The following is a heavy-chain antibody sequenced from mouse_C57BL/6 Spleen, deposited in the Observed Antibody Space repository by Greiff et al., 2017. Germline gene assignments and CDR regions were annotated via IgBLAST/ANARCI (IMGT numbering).Heavy chain of an antibody. CDR3: ARYDYGNYAMDY. CDR1: GYAFSSSW. Sequence: QVKLQQSGPELVKPGASVKISCKASGYAFSSSWMNWVKQRPGKGLEWIGRIYPGDGDTNYNGKFKGKATLTADKSSSPAYMQLSSLTSEDSAVYFCARYDYGNYAMDYWGQGTSVTVSS. V-gene: IGHV1-82*01. CDR2: IYPGDGDT. D-gene: IGHD2-4*01. J-gene: IGHJ4*01.